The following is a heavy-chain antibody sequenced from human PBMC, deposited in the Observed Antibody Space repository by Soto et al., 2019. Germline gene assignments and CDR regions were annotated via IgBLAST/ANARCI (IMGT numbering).Heavy chain of an antibody. CDR1: GDSVSSNSAA. CDR2: TYYRSKWYN. J-gene: IGHJ6*03. D-gene: IGHD1-26*01. Sequence: SQTLSLTCAISGDSVSSNSAAWNWIRQSPSRGLEWLGRTYYRSKWYNDYAVSVKSRITINPDTSKNQFSLQLNSVTPEDTAVYFCASVTGSGILHYYYYMDFWGKGTTVTVSS. CDR3: ASVTGSGILHYYYYMDF. V-gene: IGHV6-1*01.